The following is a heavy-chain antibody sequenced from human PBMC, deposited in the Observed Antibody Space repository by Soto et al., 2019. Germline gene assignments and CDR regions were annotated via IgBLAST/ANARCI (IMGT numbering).Heavy chain of an antibody. D-gene: IGHD3-16*01. V-gene: IGHV3-66*01. J-gene: IGHJ4*02. Sequence: GGSLRLSCAASGFTVSTKYMSWVRQAPGKGLEWASVIYSGGSTFYADSVRGRFTISRDNSKYTVNLQMNSLRAEDTAVYYCARDPWAADYWGQGTLVTVSS. CDR2: IYSGGST. CDR1: GFTVSTKY. CDR3: ARDPWAADY.